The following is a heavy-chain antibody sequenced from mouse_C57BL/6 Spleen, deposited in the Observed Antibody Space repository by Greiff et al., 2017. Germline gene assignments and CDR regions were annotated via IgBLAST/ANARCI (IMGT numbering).Heavy chain of an antibody. J-gene: IGHJ2*01. CDR1: GYTFTSYW. CDR3: ARGLGQDY. V-gene: IGHV1-64*01. D-gene: IGHD3-3*01. Sequence: QFQLQQPGAELVKPGASVKLSCKASGYTFTSYWMHWVKQRPGQGLEWIGLILPNSGSTNYNEKFKSKATLTVDKSSRTAYMQLSCLTYEDAAVYYCARGLGQDYWGQGTTLTVSS. CDR2: ILPNSGST.